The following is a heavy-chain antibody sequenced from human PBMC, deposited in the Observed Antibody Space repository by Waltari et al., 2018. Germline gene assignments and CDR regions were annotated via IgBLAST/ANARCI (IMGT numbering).Heavy chain of an antibody. D-gene: IGHD3-10*01. CDR2: CIPIFGTA. CDR1: GGTFSSYA. Sequence: QVQLVQSGAAVKKPGSSVKVSCKASGGTFSSYAISWVRQGPGQGREGMGGCIPIFGTANYAQKFQGRVTITANESTSTAYMELSSLRSEDTAVYYWARDRGDGYRRRFDPWGQGTLVTVSS. V-gene: IGHV1-69*12. J-gene: IGHJ5*02. CDR3: ARDRGDGYRRRFDP.